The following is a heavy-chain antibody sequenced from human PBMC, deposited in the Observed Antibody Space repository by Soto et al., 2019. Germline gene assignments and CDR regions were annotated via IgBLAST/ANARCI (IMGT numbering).Heavy chain of an antibody. CDR2: INHSGFT. V-gene: IGHV4-34*01. J-gene: IGHJ4*02. CDR1: GGSFTGYY. Sequence: QLQLHQSGAGLLKPSETLSLTCDVSGGSFTGYYWAWIRQPPGKGLEWIGEINHSGFTNYNPSLTGRVTISLDTSRSQFSLKLDSLTAEDTAFYFCARGHGRFAHWGQGTLVTVSS. CDR3: ARGHGRFAH.